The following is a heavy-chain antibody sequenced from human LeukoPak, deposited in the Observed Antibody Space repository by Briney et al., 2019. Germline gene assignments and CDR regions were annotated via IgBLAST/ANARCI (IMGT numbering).Heavy chain of an antibody. Sequence: SETLSLTCTVSGYFISSGYYWGWVRQPPGKGLEWIGSIYHSGSTYYNPSLTSRVTISVDTSKNQFSLKLSSVTAADTTVYYCARGVMGYYYYDMDVWGKGTTVTVSS. V-gene: IGHV4-38-2*02. D-gene: IGHD3-16*01. J-gene: IGHJ6*03. CDR1: GYFISSGYY. CDR2: IYHSGST. CDR3: ARGVMGYYYYDMDV.